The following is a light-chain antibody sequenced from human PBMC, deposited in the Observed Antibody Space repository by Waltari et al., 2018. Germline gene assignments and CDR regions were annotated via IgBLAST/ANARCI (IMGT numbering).Light chain of an antibody. V-gene: IGLV1-44*01. CDR3: AAWDDSLNGLYV. CDR1: SSNIGGNT. J-gene: IGLJ1*01. CDR2: SSI. Sequence: QSVLTQPPSASGTPGQRVTISCSGSSSNIGGNTVNWYQHLPGTAPKLLSYSSIHRPSGVPDPFSASKSGTSASLAISGLQSDDEGVYYCAAWDDSLNGLYVFGTGTKVTVL.